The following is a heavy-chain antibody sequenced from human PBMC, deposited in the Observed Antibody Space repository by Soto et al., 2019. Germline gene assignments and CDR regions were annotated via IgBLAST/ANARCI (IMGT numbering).Heavy chain of an antibody. V-gene: IGHV3-74*01. J-gene: IGHJ4*02. CDR3: ARGSVAPCIDY. Sequence: EVQLVESGGGLFQPGGSLRLYCAASGFTFNAYWMHWVRQGPGKGLEWVSRINTDGGGTNYADSVKGRFTISRDNAENSLYLQMNSLRADDTALYYCARGSVAPCIDYWGQGTLVTVS. D-gene: IGHD2-21*01. CDR2: INTDGGGT. CDR1: GFTFNAYW.